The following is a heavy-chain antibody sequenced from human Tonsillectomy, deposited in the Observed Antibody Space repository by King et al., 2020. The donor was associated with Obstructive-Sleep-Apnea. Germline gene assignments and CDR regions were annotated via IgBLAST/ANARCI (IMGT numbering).Heavy chain of an antibody. J-gene: IGHJ4*02. D-gene: IGHD3-3*01. CDR2: ISAYNGNT. CDR3: ARDSNDDFWSGYCLH. CDR1: CYTFTSYG. V-gene: IGHV1-18*04. Sequence: VQLVESGAEVKKPWASVKVSCKASCYTFTSYGISWVRQAPGQGLEWMGWISAYNGNTNYAQQLQGRVTMTTDTSPSTAYMELRSLRSDDTAVYYCARDSNDDFWSGYCLHWGQGTLVTVSS.